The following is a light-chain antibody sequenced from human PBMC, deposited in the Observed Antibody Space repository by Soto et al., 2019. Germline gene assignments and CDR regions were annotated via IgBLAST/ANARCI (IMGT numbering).Light chain of an antibody. J-gene: IGKJ1*01. V-gene: IGKV3-15*01. Sequence: EIGMTQSPATLSVSPGERATLSCRASQNISSNLAWYQQKPGQAPRVLIDGASTRATGIPARFSGSGSGTEFTFTISSLQSEDFAVYYCQQYNNWLWTFGQGTKVEIK. CDR2: GAS. CDR3: QQYNNWLWT. CDR1: QNISSN.